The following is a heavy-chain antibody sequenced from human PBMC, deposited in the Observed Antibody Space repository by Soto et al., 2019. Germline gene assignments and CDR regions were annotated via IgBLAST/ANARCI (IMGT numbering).Heavy chain of an antibody. Sequence: EVQLVESGGGLVQPGGSLRLSCAASGFTFSSYWMSWVRQAPGKVLEWVANIKQDGSEKYYVDSVKGRFTISRDNAKNSLYLQMNSLRAEETAVYYCASRYQLHTPSDCWCQGTLVTVSS. CDR2: IKQDGSEK. CDR3: ASRYQLHTPSDC. D-gene: IGHD2-2*01. CDR1: GFTFSSYW. J-gene: IGHJ4*02. V-gene: IGHV3-7*01.